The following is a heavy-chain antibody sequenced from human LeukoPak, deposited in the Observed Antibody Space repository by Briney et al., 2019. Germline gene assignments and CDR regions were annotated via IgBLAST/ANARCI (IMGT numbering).Heavy chain of an antibody. CDR1: GFTFSGYA. V-gene: IGHV3-21*01. J-gene: IGHJ4*02. CDR3: ARDFAEDSGTQPSDY. D-gene: IGHD1-26*01. Sequence: GGSLRLSCAASGFTFSGYAMHWVRQAPGKGLEWVSSISSSSSNIYYADSVKGRFTISRDNAKNSLYLQMSSLRAEDTAVYYCARDFAEDSGTQPSDYWGQGTLVTVSS. CDR2: ISSSSSNI.